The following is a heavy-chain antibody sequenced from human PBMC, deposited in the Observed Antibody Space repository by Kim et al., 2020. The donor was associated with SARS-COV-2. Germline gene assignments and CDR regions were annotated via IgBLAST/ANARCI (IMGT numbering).Heavy chain of an antibody. CDR3: AGGKIVLVVYAIWGFDY. D-gene: IGHD2-8*02. CDR1: GGSISSSSYY. Sequence: SETLSLTCTVSGGSISSSSYYWGWIRQPPGKGLEWIGSIYYSGSTYYNPSLKSRVTISVDTSKNQFSLKLSSVTAADTAVYYCAGGKIVLVVYAIWGFDYWGQGTLVTVSS. CDR2: IYYSGST. V-gene: IGHV4-39*01. J-gene: IGHJ4*02.